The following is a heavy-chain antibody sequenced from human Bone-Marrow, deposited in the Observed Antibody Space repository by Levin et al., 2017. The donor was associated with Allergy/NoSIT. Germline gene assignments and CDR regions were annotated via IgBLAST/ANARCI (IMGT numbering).Heavy chain of an antibody. J-gene: IGHJ6*02. D-gene: IGHD6-19*01. CDR1: GFPLSDYF. CDR2: IGSGGTPI. CDR3: VRDDTVAGTSDFYYGMDL. Sequence: GGSLRLSCTASGFPLSDYFMTWIRQGPGKGLQWVSKIGSGGTPIYYADSVKGRFTISRDNAKNSVYLQMNSLRAEDTAVYFCVRDDTVAGTSDFYYGMDLWGQGTTVTVSS. V-gene: IGHV3-11*01.